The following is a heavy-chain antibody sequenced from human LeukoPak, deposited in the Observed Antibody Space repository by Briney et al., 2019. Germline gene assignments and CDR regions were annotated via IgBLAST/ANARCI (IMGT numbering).Heavy chain of an antibody. V-gene: IGHV1-69*05. CDR1: GGTFSSYA. J-gene: IGHJ5*02. CDR3: ARVDSGSYLNWFDP. Sequence: ASVKVSCKASGGTFSSYAISWVRQAPGQGLEWMGRIIPIFGTANYTQKFQGRVTITTDESTSTAYMELSSLRSEDTAVYYSARVDSGSYLNWFDPWGQGTLVTVSS. D-gene: IGHD1-26*01. CDR2: IIPIFGTA.